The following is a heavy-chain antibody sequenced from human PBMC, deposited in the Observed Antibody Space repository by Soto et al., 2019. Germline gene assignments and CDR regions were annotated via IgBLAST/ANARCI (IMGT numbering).Heavy chain of an antibody. CDR1: GGSISSGGYY. Sequence: QVQLQESGPGLVKPSQTLSLTCTVSGGSISSGGYYWSWIRQHPGKGLEWIGYIYYSGSTYYNPSLKSRVTISVDTSKSQFSLKLSSVTAAETAVYYCGRVEYGITMFGVGPYGMDVWGQGTTVTFSS. D-gene: IGHD3-3*01. CDR2: IYYSGST. J-gene: IGHJ6*02. V-gene: IGHV4-31*03. CDR3: GRVEYGITMFGVGPYGMDV.